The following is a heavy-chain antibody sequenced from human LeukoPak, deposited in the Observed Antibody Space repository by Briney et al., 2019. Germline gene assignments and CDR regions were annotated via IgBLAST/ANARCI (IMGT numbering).Heavy chain of an antibody. D-gene: IGHD2-15*01. CDR2: NIPIFGTA. V-gene: IGHV1-69*13. CDR1: GGTFSSYA. Sequence: ASVKVSCKASGGTFSSYAISWVRQAPGQGLEWMGGNIPIFGTAQYAQKLQRRHTITAYESTSTAYKELSSLRSEDTAVYYCARVSCSGGSCYRDYFDYWGQGTLVTVSS. J-gene: IGHJ4*02. CDR3: ARVSCSGGSCYRDYFDY.